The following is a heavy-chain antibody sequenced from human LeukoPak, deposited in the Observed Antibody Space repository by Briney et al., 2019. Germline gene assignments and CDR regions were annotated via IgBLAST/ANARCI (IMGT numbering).Heavy chain of an antibody. V-gene: IGHV4-4*02. Sequence: ASGTLSLTCAVSGGSISSSNWWSWVRQPPGKGLEWIGEIYHSGSTNYNPSLKSRVTISVDTSKNQFSLKLSSVTAADTAVYYCARGRMVRGVDYYYYYMDVWGKGTTVTVSS. D-gene: IGHD3-10*01. J-gene: IGHJ6*03. CDR1: GGSISSSNW. CDR3: ARGRMVRGVDYYYYYMDV. CDR2: IYHSGST.